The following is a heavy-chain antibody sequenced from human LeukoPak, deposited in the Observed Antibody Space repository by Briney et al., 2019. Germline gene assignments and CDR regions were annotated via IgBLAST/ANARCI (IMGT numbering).Heavy chain of an antibody. CDR3: ARDSLVGAPSRNP. Sequence: PSETLSLTCTVSGGSISSYYWSWIRQPPGKGLEWIGYIYYSGSTNYNPSLKSRVTISVDTSKNQFSLKLSSVTAADTAVYYCARDSLVGAPSRNPWGQGTLVTVSS. CDR2: IYYSGST. D-gene: IGHD1-26*01. J-gene: IGHJ5*02. CDR1: GGSISSYY. V-gene: IGHV4-59*12.